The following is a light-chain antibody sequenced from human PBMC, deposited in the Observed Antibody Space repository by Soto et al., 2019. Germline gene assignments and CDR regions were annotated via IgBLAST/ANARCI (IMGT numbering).Light chain of an antibody. CDR1: QSVSSSY. Sequence: EIVLTQSPGTLSLSPGARVTLSCRARQSVSSSYLAWYQQKPGQAPRLLIYGASSRATGIPDRFSGSGSGTDFTLTISRLEPEDFAVYYCQQYGSSPTWTFGQGTKVDI. V-gene: IGKV3-20*01. CDR3: QQYGSSPTWT. CDR2: GAS. J-gene: IGKJ1*01.